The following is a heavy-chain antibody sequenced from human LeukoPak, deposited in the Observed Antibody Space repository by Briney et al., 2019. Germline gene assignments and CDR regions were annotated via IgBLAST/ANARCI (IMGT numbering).Heavy chain of an antibody. CDR2: IKHDGSET. V-gene: IGHV3-7*01. CDR3: ARHNWYQFDY. J-gene: IGHJ4*02. Sequence: GGSLRLSCAASGFTFSSYAMTWVRQAPGKGLEWVANIKHDGSETYYVDSVRGRFSVSRDNAKNSVYLQMNSLRAEDTGVYFCARHNWYQFDYWGQGTLVTASS. D-gene: IGHD1-1*01. CDR1: GFTFSSYA.